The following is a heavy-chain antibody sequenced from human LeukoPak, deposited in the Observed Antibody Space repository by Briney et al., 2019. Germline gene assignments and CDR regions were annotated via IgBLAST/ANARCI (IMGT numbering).Heavy chain of an antibody. J-gene: IGHJ3*02. Sequence: ASVKVSCKASGYTFTSYYMHWVRQAPGQGLEWMGIINPSGGSTSYAQKFQGRVTMTRDTSTSTVYMELSSLRSDDTAVYYCARDKLPLRYFDWLSPRADAFDIWGQGTMVTVSS. CDR2: INPSGGST. D-gene: IGHD3-9*01. V-gene: IGHV1-46*01. CDR3: ARDKLPLRYFDWLSPRADAFDI. CDR1: GYTFTSYY.